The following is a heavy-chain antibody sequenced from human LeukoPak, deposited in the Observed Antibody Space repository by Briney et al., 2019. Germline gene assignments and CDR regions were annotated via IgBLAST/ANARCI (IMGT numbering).Heavy chain of an antibody. CDR3: ASRPADTTWYGVFDY. V-gene: IGHV4-59*11. CDR1: GGSINSHY. Sequence: SETLSLTCSVSGGSINSHYWSWIRQPPGKRLEWIGYIFNTGNTNYNTSLASRVTMSVDTSRAQFFLRLSPVTAADTAIYYCASRPADTTWYGVFDYWRQGTLVNVSS. J-gene: IGHJ4*02. CDR2: IFNTGNT. D-gene: IGHD3-10*01.